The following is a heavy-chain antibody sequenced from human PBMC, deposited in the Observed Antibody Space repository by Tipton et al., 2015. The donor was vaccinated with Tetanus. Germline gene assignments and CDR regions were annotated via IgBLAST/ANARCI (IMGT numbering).Heavy chain of an antibody. CDR1: GDSVSGYS. CDR3: AKKYCSGGSCYSIDY. D-gene: IGHD2-15*01. Sequence: LRLSCTVSGDSVSGYSWNWIRQPPGKGLEWLAYVSYSGRTNSNYYLKSRISISQDTSKNQFSLRLTSVTAADTAVYYCAKKYCSGGSCYSIDYWGQGTLVTVSS. V-gene: IGHV4-59*02. J-gene: IGHJ4*02. CDR2: VSYSGRT.